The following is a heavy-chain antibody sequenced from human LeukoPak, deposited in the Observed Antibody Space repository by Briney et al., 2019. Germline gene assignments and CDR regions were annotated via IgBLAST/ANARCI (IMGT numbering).Heavy chain of an antibody. D-gene: IGHD3-22*01. CDR1: GYTFTSYA. J-gene: IGHJ4*02. V-gene: IGHV1-3*03. CDR2: INAGNGNT. Sequence: ASVKVSCKASGYTFTSYAMHWVRQAPGQRLEWMGWINAGNGNTKYSQEFQGRVTITRDTSASTAYMELSSLRSEDMAVYYCARGPYYYDSSGLPAEFDYWGQGTLVTVSS. CDR3: ARGPYYYDSSGLPAEFDY.